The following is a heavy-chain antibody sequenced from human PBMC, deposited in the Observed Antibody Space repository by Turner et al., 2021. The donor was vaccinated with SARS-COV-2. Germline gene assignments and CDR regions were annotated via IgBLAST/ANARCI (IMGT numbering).Heavy chain of an antibody. J-gene: IGHJ4*02. V-gene: IGHV4-39*01. CDR1: GGSITKNYDY. Sequence: LQLQESGPGLVKPSETLSLTCTVSGGSITKNYDYWGWIRQPPGKGLEWIGSIDYSGNTYYTPSLKSRVTISVDTSKCQFSLKLSSVTAADTAVYYCARLPERYFFDYWGQGALVTVSS. CDR3: ARLPERYFFDY. CDR2: IDYSGNT.